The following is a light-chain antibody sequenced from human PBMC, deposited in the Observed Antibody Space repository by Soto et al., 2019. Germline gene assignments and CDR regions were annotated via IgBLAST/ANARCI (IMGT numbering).Light chain of an antibody. CDR1: QSVSSSY. Sequence: EIMWTQYPATLSLSPGERATLSCRASQSVSSSYLAWYQQKPGQAPRLLIYGASSRVTGIPARFSGSGSGTEFTLSINSLQSEDFAVYYCQEYDNWPPEGTFGQGTKVDI. CDR3: QEYDNWPPEGT. V-gene: IGKV3D-15*01. J-gene: IGKJ1*01. CDR2: GAS.